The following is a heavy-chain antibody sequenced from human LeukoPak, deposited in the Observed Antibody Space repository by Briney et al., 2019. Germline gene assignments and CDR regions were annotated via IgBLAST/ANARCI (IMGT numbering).Heavy chain of an antibody. D-gene: IGHD1-1*01. CDR1: GFTFGDRA. Sequence: GRSLRLSCTTSGFTFGDRAMSWVRQAPGKGLEWVGFIRSKAYGGTTEHAASVKGRFTISRDDSKSIAYLQMNSLKTEDTAVYYCTRGPTQQWVYYGMDVWGQGTTVIVSS. CDR2: IRSKAYGGTT. J-gene: IGHJ6*02. V-gene: IGHV3-49*04. CDR3: TRGPTQQWVYYGMDV.